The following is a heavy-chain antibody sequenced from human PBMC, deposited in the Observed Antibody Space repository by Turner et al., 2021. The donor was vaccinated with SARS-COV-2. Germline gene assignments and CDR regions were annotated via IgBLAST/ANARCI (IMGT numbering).Heavy chain of an antibody. J-gene: IGHJ6*02. V-gene: IGHV1-2*02. D-gene: IGHD2-15*01. CDR2: IHANSGGT. Sequence: QVPLVQSGAEVKKPGASVKVSCKASGYTFTGYYMHWVRQAPGQGLEWMGWIHANSGGTNYARKFQGRVTMTRDTSISTAYMELSGLRSDDTAVYYCARDPSGYQRSFDVWGQGTTVTVSS. CDR3: ARDPSGYQRSFDV. CDR1: GYTFTGYY.